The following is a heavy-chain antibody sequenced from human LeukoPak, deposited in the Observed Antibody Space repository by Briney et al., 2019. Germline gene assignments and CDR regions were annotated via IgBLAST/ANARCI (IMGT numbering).Heavy chain of an antibody. Sequence: GGSLSLSCAASGFTFSSYAMSWVRQAPGKGLEWVSAIGGSGGSTYYADSGKGRFTTSRANSKNTLLLQTNSLRAEDTAVYYCAKGRYYYDSSDAFDNWGQGTMVTVSS. V-gene: IGHV3-23*01. CDR1: GFTFSSYA. J-gene: IGHJ3*02. CDR2: IGGSGGST. CDR3: AKGRYYYDSSDAFDN. D-gene: IGHD3-22*01.